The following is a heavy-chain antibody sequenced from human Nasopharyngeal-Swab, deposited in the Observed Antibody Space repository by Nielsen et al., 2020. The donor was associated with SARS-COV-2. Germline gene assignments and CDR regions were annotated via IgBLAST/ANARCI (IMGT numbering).Heavy chain of an antibody. CDR2: ISSSSSYI. CDR3: ARRLTGGDY. V-gene: IGHV3-21*01. Sequence: WIRQPPGKGLEWVSSISSSSSYIYYAGSVKGRFTISRDNAKNSLYLQMNSLRAEDTAVYYCARRLTGGDYWGQGTLVTVSS. J-gene: IGHJ4*02. D-gene: IGHD3-9*01.